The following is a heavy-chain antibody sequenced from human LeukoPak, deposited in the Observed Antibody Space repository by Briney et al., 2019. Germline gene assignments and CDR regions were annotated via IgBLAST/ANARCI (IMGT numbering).Heavy chain of an antibody. CDR1: GGTFSSYT. V-gene: IGHV1-69*04. Sequence: SVKVSCKASGGTFSSYTISWVRQAPGQGLEWMGRIIPILGIANYAQKFQGKVTITADKSTSTAYMELSSLRSEDTAVYYCARDYGTAYGRYVWGQRTTVTVSS. CDR3: ARDYGTAYGRYV. J-gene: IGHJ6*02. D-gene: IGHD3-16*01. CDR2: IIPILGIA.